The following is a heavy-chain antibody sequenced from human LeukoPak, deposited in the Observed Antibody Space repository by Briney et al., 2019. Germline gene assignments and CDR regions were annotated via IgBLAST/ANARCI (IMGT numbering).Heavy chain of an antibody. CDR1: GGSISSGGYY. J-gene: IGHJ5*02. Sequence: SQTLSLTCTVSGGSISSGGYYWGWIRQHPGKGLEWIGYIYYSGSTYYNPSLKSRVTISVDTSKNQFSLKLSSVTAADTAVYYCARDYGSGRVGFDPWGQGTLVTVSS. CDR3: ARDYGSGRVGFDP. CDR2: IYYSGST. V-gene: IGHV4-31*03. D-gene: IGHD3-10*01.